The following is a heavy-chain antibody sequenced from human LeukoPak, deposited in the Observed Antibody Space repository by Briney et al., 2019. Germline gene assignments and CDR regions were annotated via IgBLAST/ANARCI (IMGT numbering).Heavy chain of an antibody. CDR3: AKRRDYFDH. Sequence: PGRSLRLSCAVSGFTFSDYYMSWIRQAPGKGLEWLSYIGGSGSSTYYADSVRGRFTISRDNSQNSLYLQMNSLRTEDTAVYYCAKRRDYFDHWGQGALVTVSS. V-gene: IGHV3-11*01. CDR1: GFTFSDYY. J-gene: IGHJ4*02. CDR2: IGGSGSST.